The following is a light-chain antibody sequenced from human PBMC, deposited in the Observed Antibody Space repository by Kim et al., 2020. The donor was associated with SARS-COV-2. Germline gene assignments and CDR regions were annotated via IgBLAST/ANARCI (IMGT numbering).Light chain of an antibody. Sequence: APGTTAVISCAENNIGIKSVHWYQQKPGQAPVLVIYYSFDRPSGIPGRFSGSNSGNTATLTISRVEAGDEADYYCQVWDDTSNHVVFGGGTKVTVL. V-gene: IGLV3-21*04. CDR1: NIGIKS. CDR2: YSF. J-gene: IGLJ2*01. CDR3: QVWDDTSNHVV.